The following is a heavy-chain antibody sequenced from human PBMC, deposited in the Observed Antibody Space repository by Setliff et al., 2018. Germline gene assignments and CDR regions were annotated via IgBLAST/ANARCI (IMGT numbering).Heavy chain of an antibody. D-gene: IGHD7-27*01. CDR3: ARRWETGEQDAYDI. CDR2: ISAYSGNT. J-gene: IGHJ3*02. Sequence: ASVKVSCKASGGTFRSDGFNWVRQAPGQGLEWMGWISAYSGNTYYAKKLHDRVTLTTDTSTSTAYMELRSLGTDDTAVYYCARRWETGEQDAYDIWGQGTMVTVSS. CDR1: GGTFRSDG. V-gene: IGHV1-18*01.